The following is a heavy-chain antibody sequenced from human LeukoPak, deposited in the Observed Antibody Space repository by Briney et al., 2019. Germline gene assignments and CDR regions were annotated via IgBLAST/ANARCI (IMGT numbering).Heavy chain of an antibody. D-gene: IGHD3-16*02. J-gene: IGHJ4*02. CDR1: GFTFSGYS. CDR3: ASLLRG. V-gene: IGHV3-48*04. Sequence: PGGSLRLSCAASGFTFSGYSMNWVRQAPGKGLEWVSYISSGSSAIYYADSVKGRFTISRDNTRNTLYLQMNSLRAEDTAVYYCASLLRGWGQGTLVTVSS. CDR2: ISSGSSAI.